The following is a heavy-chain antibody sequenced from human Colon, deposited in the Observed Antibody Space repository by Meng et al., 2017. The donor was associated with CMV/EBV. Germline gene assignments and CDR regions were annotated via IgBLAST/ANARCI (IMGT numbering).Heavy chain of an antibody. CDR2: VTGSGARA. CDR1: GFTFNNYA. V-gene: IGHV3-23*01. Sequence: ESPKISCTASGFTFNNYALSWVRQPPGKGLQWVSAVTGSGARAYYADSVEGRFTISRDNSKNTVYLQMNNLTAEDTAVYYCTKGLQYSDFWGVDSWGQGTLVTVSS. CDR3: TKGLQYSDFWGVDS. D-gene: IGHD3-3*01. J-gene: IGHJ4*02.